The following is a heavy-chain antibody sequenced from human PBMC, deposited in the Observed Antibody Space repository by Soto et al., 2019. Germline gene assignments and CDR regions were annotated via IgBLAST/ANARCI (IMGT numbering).Heavy chain of an antibody. D-gene: IGHD3-22*01. V-gene: IGHV3-30*18. J-gene: IGHJ4*02. CDR3: AKDPPYYYDSSGSFPADY. Sequence: PGGSLRLSCAASGFTFSSYGMHWVRQAPGKGLEWVAVISYDGSNKYYADSVKGRFTISRDNSKNTLYLQMNSLRAEDTAVYYCAKDPPYYYDSSGSFPADYWGQGTLVTVSS. CDR2: ISYDGSNK. CDR1: GFTFSSYG.